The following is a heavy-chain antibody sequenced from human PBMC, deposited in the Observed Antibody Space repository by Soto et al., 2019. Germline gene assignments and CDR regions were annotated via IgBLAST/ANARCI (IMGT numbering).Heavy chain of an antibody. J-gene: IGHJ6*03. Sequence: SETLSLTCTVSGGSISSGGYYWSWIRQHPGKGLEWIGYIYYSGSTYYNPSLKSRVTISVDTSKNQFSLKLSSVTAADTAVYYCARVPSWSGYPPYGYYYYLDVWGKGTTVTVSS. V-gene: IGHV4-31*03. CDR3: ARVPSWSGYPPYGYYYYLDV. CDR2: IYYSGST. D-gene: IGHD3-3*01. CDR1: GGSISSGGYY.